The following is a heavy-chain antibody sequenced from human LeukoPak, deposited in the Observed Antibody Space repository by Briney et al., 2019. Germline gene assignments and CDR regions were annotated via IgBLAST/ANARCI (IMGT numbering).Heavy chain of an antibody. CDR1: GFTFSSYW. V-gene: IGHV3-7*01. CDR2: IGEDGSEK. Sequence: GGSLRLSCAASGFTFSSYWMTWVRQAPGKGLEWVTNIGEDGSEKYYVDSVKGRFTISRDNAKNSLSLQMSSLRVEDTAVYYCARGNQVGATAFDIWGQGTMVSVSS. D-gene: IGHD1-26*01. CDR3: ARGNQVGATAFDI. J-gene: IGHJ3*02.